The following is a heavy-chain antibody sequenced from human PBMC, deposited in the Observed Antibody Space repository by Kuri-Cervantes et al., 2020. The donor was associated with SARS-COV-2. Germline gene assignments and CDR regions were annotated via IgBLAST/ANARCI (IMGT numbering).Heavy chain of an antibody. CDR2: INPSGGST. Sequence: ASVKVSCKTSGYTFTAYYMHWVRQAPGQGLEWMGIINPSGGSTSYAQKFQGRVTMTRDTSTSTVYMELSSLRSEDTAVYYCARSGYDRAGYFDYWGQGTLVTVSS. V-gene: IGHV1-46*01. CDR1: GYTFTAYY. D-gene: IGHD5-12*01. CDR3: ARSGYDRAGYFDY. J-gene: IGHJ4*02.